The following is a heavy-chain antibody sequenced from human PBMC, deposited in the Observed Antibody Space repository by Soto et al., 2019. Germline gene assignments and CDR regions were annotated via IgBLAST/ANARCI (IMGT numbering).Heavy chain of an antibody. V-gene: IGHV3-30-3*01. CDR3: AREGAGGAFDI. CDR1: GFTFSSYA. D-gene: IGHD1-26*01. J-gene: IGHJ3*02. CDR2: ISYDGSNK. Sequence: PGGSLRLSCAASGFTFSSYAMHWVRQAPGKGLEWVAVISYDGSNKYYADSVKGRFTISRDNSKNTLYLQMNSLRAEDTAVYYCAREGAGGAFDIWGQGTMVTVSS.